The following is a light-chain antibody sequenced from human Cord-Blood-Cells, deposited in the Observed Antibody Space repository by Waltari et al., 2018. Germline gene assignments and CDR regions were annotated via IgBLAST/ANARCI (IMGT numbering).Light chain of an antibody. CDR3: SSYTSSSTGV. J-gene: IGLJ1*01. CDR1: SSDVGGYNY. CDR2: DVS. V-gene: IGLV2-14*03. Sequence: QSALTQPASVSGSPGQSNTISCTGTSSDVGGYNYVSWYQQHPGKAPKLRIYDVSNRPSGVSNRFSGSKSGNTASLTISGLQAEDEADYYCSSYTSSSTGVFGTGTKVTVL.